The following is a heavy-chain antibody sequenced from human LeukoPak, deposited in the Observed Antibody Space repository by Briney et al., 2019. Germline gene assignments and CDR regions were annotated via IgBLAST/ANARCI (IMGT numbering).Heavy chain of an antibody. J-gene: IGHJ5*02. CDR2: IIPIFGTA. CDR1: GGTFSSYA. CDR3: ARKVPNDSSGYYYRGQFDP. D-gene: IGHD3-22*01. Sequence: SVKVSCKASGGTFSSYAISWVRQAPGQGLEWMGGIIPIFGTANYARKFQGRVTITADKSTSTAYMELSSLRSEDTAVYYCARKVPNDSSGYYYRGQFDPWGQGTLVTVSS. V-gene: IGHV1-69*06.